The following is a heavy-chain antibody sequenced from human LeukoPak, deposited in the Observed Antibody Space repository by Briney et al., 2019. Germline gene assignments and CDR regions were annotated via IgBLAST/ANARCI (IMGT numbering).Heavy chain of an antibody. CDR2: INPGGITT. V-gene: IGHV3-23*01. CDR3: AKDRAGTPWAD. Sequence: QPGGSLRLSCAASGFTFTTYSMPWVRQAPGKGLEWVSTINPGGITTYYADSVKGRFTISRDNSKNTVSLQVDSLRADDTAVYYCAKDRAGTPWADWGQGTLVTVSS. J-gene: IGHJ4*02. D-gene: IGHD1-1*01. CDR1: GFTFTTYS.